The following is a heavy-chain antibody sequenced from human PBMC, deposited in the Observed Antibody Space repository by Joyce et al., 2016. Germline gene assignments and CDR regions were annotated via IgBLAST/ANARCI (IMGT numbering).Heavy chain of an antibody. CDR2: ISDEGSYK. D-gene: IGHD5-24*01. Sequence: QVQLVESGGGVFQPGRSLRLSCAASGFTFNNFAMHWVRQAPGKGLEWVALISDEGSYKDYADSVKGRFTISRDNSKNTLYLQMNSLRPEDTAVYYCACRDGYPFDYWGQGTLVTVSS. J-gene: IGHJ4*02. V-gene: IGHV3-30*04. CDR3: ACRDGYPFDY. CDR1: GFTFNNFA.